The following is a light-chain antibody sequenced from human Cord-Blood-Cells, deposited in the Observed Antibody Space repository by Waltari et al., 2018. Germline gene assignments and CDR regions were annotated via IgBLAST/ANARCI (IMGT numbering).Light chain of an antibody. Sequence: EIVLTQSPGTLSLSPGERATLSCRASQSVSSSYLAWYQQKPEQAPRLLIYGASSRAAGIPDRCSGRGAGTDFTLTISRLEPDVFAVYYCQQYGSSPRTFGQGTKVEIK. CDR1: QSVSSSY. J-gene: IGKJ1*01. V-gene: IGKV3-20*01. CDR3: QQYGSSPRT. CDR2: GAS.